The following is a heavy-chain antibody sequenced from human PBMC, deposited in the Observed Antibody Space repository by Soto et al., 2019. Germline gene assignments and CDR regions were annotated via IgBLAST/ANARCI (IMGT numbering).Heavy chain of an antibody. V-gene: IGHV3-53*03. CDR3: AKLGPYGSESYSFRYNWIDP. Sequence: GGSLRLSCAASGFSVSSSHMIWVRQAPGKGLEWVSVIYSGGTTYYAVSVKGRFTISRDKSKNTVYLQMDSLRTEYMAVYHCAKLGPYGSESYSFRYNWIDPWGQGTLVTVSS. D-gene: IGHD3-10*01. CDR1: GFSVSSSH. CDR2: IYSGGTT. J-gene: IGHJ5*02.